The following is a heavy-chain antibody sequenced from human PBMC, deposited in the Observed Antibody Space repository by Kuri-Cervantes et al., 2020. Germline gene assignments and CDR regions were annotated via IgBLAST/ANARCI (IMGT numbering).Heavy chain of an antibody. CDR3: ARGGKGMAYFDY. CDR1: GFTFSSYG. CDR2: IRYDGSNK. V-gene: IGHV3-30*02. D-gene: IGHD1-14*01. J-gene: IGHJ4*02. Sequence: GESLKISCAASGFTFSSYGMHWVRQAPGKGLEWVAFIRYDGSNKYYADSMKGRFTISRDNSKNTLYLQMNSLRAEDTAVYYCARGGKGMAYFDYWGQGTLVTVSS.